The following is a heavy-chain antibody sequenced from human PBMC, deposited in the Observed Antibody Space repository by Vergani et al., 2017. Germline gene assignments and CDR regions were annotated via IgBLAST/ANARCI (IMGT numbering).Heavy chain of an antibody. J-gene: IGHJ6*03. CDR2: ISHSGYT. CDR1: GYSISSGYY. CDR3: ARYSNYYYYMDV. Sequence: QVQLQESGPGLLKPSETLSLTCTVSGYSISSGYYWGWIRQPPGKGLEWIGSISHSGYTFYSPSLKSRVSMSVDTSKNQFSLRVNSVTAADTAVYYCARYSNYYYYMDVWGKGTTVTVSS. D-gene: IGHD4-11*01. V-gene: IGHV4-38-2*02.